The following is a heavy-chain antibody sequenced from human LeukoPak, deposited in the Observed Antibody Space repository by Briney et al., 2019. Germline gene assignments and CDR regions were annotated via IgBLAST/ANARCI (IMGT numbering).Heavy chain of an antibody. CDR1: GFXFSTYA. J-gene: IGHJ4*02. CDR2: VSGSGSSA. Sequence: GGSLRLSCAASGFXFSTYAISWVRRAPGKGLEWVSTVSGSGSSAYYADSVKGRFTISRDNAKNTLYLQMNSLRAEDTAVYYCARDPRGGTLDYWGQGTLVTVSS. CDR3: ARDPRGGTLDY. V-gene: IGHV3-23*01. D-gene: IGHD3-10*01.